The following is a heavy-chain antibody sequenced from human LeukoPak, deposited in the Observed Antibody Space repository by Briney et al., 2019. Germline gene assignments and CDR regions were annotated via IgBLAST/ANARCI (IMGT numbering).Heavy chain of an antibody. CDR1: GFTFSSYY. J-gene: IGHJ4*02. CDR3: ARGLLAAAGIDY. V-gene: IGHV3-21*01. D-gene: IGHD6-13*01. CDR2: ISSSSTYM. Sequence: PGGSLRLSCAASGFTFSSYYMSWVRQAPGKGLEWVSSISSSSTYMFYADSVRGRFTISRDNAKNSLYLQMNSLRAEDTAVYYCARGLLAAAGIDYWGQGALVTVSS.